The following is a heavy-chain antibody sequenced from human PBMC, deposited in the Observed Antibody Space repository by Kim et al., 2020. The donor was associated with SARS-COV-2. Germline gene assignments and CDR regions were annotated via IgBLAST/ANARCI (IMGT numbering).Heavy chain of an antibody. CDR2: ST. V-gene: IGHV4-59*01. J-gene: IGHJ4*02. CDR3: ARVWGAELDY. D-gene: IGHD1-26*01. Sequence: STNSNPSLNIRVPISVDTSKSRFSLKLSSVTAADTAVYYCARVWGAELDYWGQGTLVTVSS.